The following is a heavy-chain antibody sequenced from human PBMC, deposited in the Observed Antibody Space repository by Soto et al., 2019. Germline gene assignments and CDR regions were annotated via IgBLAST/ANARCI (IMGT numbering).Heavy chain of an antibody. CDR2: IIPMFAAT. CDR1: GGSFSDFA. Sequence: QVQLAQSGAEMTKPGSSVKVSCSASGGSFSDFAFSWVRQAPGQGLEWMGGIIPMFAATKYAQRLQDRVTTTADESTNTVYLALNSLTSEDTAIYYCARGAIVAVPAALSSYHDYTNYRFDSVGQGTLVTVSS. V-gene: IGHV1-69*01. J-gene: IGHJ4*02. D-gene: IGHD2-15*01. CDR3: ARGAIVAVPAALSSYHDYTNYRFDS.